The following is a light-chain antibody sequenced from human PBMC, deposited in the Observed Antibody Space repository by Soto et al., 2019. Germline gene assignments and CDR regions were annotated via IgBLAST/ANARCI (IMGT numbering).Light chain of an antibody. V-gene: IGLV2-14*01. J-gene: IGLJ2*01. CDR3: SAYPGSRTVI. CDR2: DVR. CDR1: SSDVGGYNY. Sequence: QSALTQPASVSGSPGQSITISCTGTSSDVGGYNYISWYQQHPGKAPKFIIYDVRNRPSGVSNRFSGSRSGNTASLTISGLQAEEEADYFCSAYPGSRTVIFGVGTQVAVL.